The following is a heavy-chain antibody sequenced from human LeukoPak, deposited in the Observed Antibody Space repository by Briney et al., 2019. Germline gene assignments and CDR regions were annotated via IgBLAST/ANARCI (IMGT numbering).Heavy chain of an antibody. V-gene: IGHV1-46*01. D-gene: IGHD3-22*01. CDR3: ARDLMYYDSRGYSRGPFDY. J-gene: IGHJ4*02. CDR1: GYTFTSYY. CDR2: INPSGGST. Sequence: ASVKVSCKASGYTFTSYYMHWVRQAPGQGLEWMGIINPSGGSTSYAQKFQGRVTMTRDTSTSTVYMELSSLSSEDTAVYYCARDLMYYDSRGYSRGPFDYWGQGTLVTVSS.